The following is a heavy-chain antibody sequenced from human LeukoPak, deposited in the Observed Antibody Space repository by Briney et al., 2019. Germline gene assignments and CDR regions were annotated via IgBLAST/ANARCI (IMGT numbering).Heavy chain of an antibody. J-gene: IGHJ3*02. V-gene: IGHV1-2*02. Sequence: ASVKVSCKASGYTFTGYYMHWVRQAPGQGLEWMGWINPNSGGTNYAQKFQGRVTMTRDTSISTAYMELSRLRSDDTAVYYCARTNSLTMIVVVIHDAFDIWGQGTMVTVSP. D-gene: IGHD3-22*01. CDR1: GYTFTGYY. CDR2: INPNSGGT. CDR3: ARTNSLTMIVVVIHDAFDI.